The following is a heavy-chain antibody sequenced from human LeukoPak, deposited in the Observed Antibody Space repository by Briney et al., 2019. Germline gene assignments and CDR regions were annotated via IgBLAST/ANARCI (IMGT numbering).Heavy chain of an antibody. CDR3: ARVPSRGYCSGGSCYENWFDP. CDR1: GYTFTSYY. V-gene: IGHV1-46*01. D-gene: IGHD2-15*01. CDR2: INPSGGST. J-gene: IGHJ5*02. Sequence: GASVKVSCKASGYTFTSYYTHWVRQAPGQGLEWMGIINPSGGSTSYAQKFQGRVTMTRDTSTSTVYMELSSLRSEDTAVYYCARVPSRGYCSGGSCYENWFDPWGQGTLVTVSS.